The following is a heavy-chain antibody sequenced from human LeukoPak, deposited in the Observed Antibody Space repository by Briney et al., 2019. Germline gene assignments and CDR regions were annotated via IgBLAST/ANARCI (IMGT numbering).Heavy chain of an antibody. V-gene: IGHV3-7*01. D-gene: IGHD3-9*01. J-gene: IGHJ4*02. CDR1: GFTFSSYW. Sequence: GGSLRLSCAASGFTFSSYWMSWVRQAPGKGLEWVANIKQDGSKTYYVDSVKGRFTISRDNAENSLYLQMNSLRAEDTAVYYCARYSEYFDWSAFDYWGQGTLVTVSS. CDR2: IKQDGSKT. CDR3: ARYSEYFDWSAFDY.